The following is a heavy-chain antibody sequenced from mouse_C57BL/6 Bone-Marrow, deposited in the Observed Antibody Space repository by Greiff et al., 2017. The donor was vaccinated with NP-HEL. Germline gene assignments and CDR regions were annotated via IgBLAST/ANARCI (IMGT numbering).Heavy chain of an antibody. Sequence: EVQLVESGGGLVQPGGSLKLSCAASGFTFSDYYMYWVRQTPEKRLEWVAYISNGGGSTYYPDTVKGRFTISRDNAKNTLYLQMSRLKSEDTAMYYCARRLGAWFAYWGQGTLVTVSA. CDR2: ISNGGGST. CDR1: GFTFSDYY. CDR3: ARRLGAWFAY. D-gene: IGHD2-13*01. J-gene: IGHJ3*01. V-gene: IGHV5-12*01.